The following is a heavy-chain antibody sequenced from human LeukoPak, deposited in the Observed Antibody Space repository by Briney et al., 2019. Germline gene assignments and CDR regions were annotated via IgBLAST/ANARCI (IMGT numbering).Heavy chain of an antibody. D-gene: IGHD6-6*01. CDR1: GYTFTGYY. CDR3: AHSINSSSFYFQH. CDR2: INPNSGGI. J-gene: IGHJ1*01. Sequence: ASVKVSCKASGYTFTGYYMHWVRQAPGQGLEWMGWINPNSGGINYAQKFQGRGTMTRDTSISTAYMELSRLRSDDTAVYYCAHSINSSSFYFQHWGQGTLVTVSS. V-gene: IGHV1-2*02.